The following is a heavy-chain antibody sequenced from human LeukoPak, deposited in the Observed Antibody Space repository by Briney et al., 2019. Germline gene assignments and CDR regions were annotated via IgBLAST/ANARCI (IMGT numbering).Heavy chain of an antibody. J-gene: IGHJ3*02. CDR2: IWYDGRNK. Sequence: GRSLRLSCAASGFSFKDYGMHWVRQAPGKGLEWVAVIWYDGRNKYYAESVKGRFTISRDNSKNTLYLQMNSLRAEDTAVYYCARDRRDYYDSSGVHAFDIWGQGTMVTVSS. V-gene: IGHV3-33*01. CDR1: GFSFKDYG. CDR3: ARDRRDYYDSSGVHAFDI. D-gene: IGHD3-22*01.